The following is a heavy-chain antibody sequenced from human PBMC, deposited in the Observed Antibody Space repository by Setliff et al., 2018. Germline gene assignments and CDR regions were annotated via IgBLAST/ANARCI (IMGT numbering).Heavy chain of an antibody. D-gene: IGHD4-17*01. CDR3: ARADHLVTTTFDY. CDR1: GYTFTRYA. V-gene: IGHV7-4-1*02. J-gene: IGHJ4*01. Sequence: ASVKVSCKASGYTFTRYAMNWVRQAPGQGLEWMGWININTGNPTYAQGFTGRFAFSLDTSDSATYLDISNLKAEDTATYYCARADHLVTTTFDYWGQGTLVTVSS. CDR2: ININTGNP.